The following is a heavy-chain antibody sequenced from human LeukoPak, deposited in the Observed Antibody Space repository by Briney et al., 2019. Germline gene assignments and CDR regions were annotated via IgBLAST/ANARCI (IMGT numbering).Heavy chain of an antibody. CDR1: GFTFDDYA. CDR3: ASSSGWPQDFDY. Sequence: GGSLRLSCAASGFTFDDYATHWVRQAPGKGLEWVSGISWNSGSIGYADSVKGRFTISRDNAKNSLYLQMNSLRAEDTALYYCASSSGWPQDFDYWGQGTLVTVSS. CDR2: ISWNSGSI. D-gene: IGHD6-19*01. V-gene: IGHV3-9*01. J-gene: IGHJ4*02.